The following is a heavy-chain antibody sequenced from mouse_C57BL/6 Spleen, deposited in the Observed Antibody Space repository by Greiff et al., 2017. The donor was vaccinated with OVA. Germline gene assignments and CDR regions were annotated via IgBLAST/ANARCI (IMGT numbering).Heavy chain of an antibody. V-gene: IGHV1-75*01. CDR2: IFPGSGST. CDR3: ARSEGCDGDRDFDV. CDR1: GYTFTDYY. Sequence: QVQLQQPGPELVKPGASVKISCKASGYTFTDYYINWVKQRPGQGLEWIGWIFPGSGSTYYNEKFKGKATLTVDKSSSTAYMLLSSLTSEDSAVYFCARSEGCDGDRDFDVWGTGTTVTVSS. D-gene: IGHD3-2*01. J-gene: IGHJ1*03.